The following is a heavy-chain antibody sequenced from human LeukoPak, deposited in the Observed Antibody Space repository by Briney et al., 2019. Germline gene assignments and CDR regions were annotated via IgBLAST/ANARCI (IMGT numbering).Heavy chain of an antibody. CDR3: RSDIIVLPSASELGLHVYDI. D-gene: IGHD2-2*01. Sequence: ASVKDSCTASGYRFTSYGLSWVRQAPGQGLEWMGWLSVHKGDTDYAQKFRGRVTLTRDTSTNTAYMELRSLKLDDTAVYYCRSDIIVLPSASELGLHVYDIWGQGTMVSVSS. CDR2: LSVHKGDT. J-gene: IGHJ3*02. CDR1: GYRFTSYG. V-gene: IGHV1-18*01.